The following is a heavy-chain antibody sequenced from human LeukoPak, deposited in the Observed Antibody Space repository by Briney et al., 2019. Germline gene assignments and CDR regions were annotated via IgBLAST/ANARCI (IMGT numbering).Heavy chain of an antibody. J-gene: IGHJ4*02. Sequence: ASVKVSCKASGYTFTGYYMHWVRQAPGQGLEWMGWINPNSGGTNYAQKFQGRVTMTRDTSISTAYMELSRLRSDDTAVYYCARDLNTYYYDSSGYYYWGAFDYWGQGTLVTVSS. CDR3: ARDLNTYYYDSSGYYYWGAFDY. CDR2: INPNSGGT. V-gene: IGHV1-2*02. D-gene: IGHD3-22*01. CDR1: GYTFTGYY.